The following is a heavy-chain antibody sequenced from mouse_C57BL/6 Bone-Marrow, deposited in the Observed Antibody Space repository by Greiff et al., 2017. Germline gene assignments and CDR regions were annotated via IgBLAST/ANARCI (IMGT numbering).Heavy chain of an antibody. J-gene: IGHJ2*01. Sequence: VNLVESGAELARPGASVKLSCKASGYTFTSYGISWVKQRTGQGLEWIGEIYPRSGNTYYNEKFKGKATLTADKSSSTAYMELRSLTSEDSAVYFCALYYYGSRDYWGQGTTLTVSS. V-gene: IGHV1-81*01. D-gene: IGHD1-1*01. CDR3: ALYYYGSRDY. CDR2: IYPRSGNT. CDR1: GYTFTSYG.